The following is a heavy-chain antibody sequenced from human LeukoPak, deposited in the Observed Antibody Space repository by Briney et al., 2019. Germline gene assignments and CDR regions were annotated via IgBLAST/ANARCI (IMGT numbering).Heavy chain of an antibody. Sequence: SETLSLTCTVSGGSISNGVYYWSWIRQHPGKGLEWIGYIYYSGSTYYNPSLKSRVTISVDTSKNQFSLKLSSVTAADTAVYYCARQDYYDSIGYFDYWGQGTLVTVSS. D-gene: IGHD3-22*01. J-gene: IGHJ4*02. CDR3: ARQDYYDSIGYFDY. V-gene: IGHV4-39*01. CDR2: IYYSGST. CDR1: GGSISNGVYY.